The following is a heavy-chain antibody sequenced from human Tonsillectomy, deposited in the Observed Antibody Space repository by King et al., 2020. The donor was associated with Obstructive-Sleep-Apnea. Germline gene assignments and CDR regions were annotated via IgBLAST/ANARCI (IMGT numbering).Heavy chain of an antibody. CDR3: ARGDYYGSGSYYEAVVY. V-gene: IGHV3-48*01. CDR2: ISSSRSTI. D-gene: IGHD3-10*01. J-gene: IGHJ4*02. CDR1: GFTFSSYS. Sequence: VQLVESGGGLVQPGGSLRLSCAASGFTFSSYSMNWVRQAPGKGLEWVSYISSSRSTIYYADSVKGRFTISRDNAKNSLYLQMNSLRAEDTAVYYCARGDYYGSGSYYEAVVYWGQGTLVTVSS.